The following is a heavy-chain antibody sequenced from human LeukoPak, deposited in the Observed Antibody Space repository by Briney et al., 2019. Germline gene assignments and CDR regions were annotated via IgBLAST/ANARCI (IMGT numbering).Heavy chain of an antibody. CDR2: INPNSGGT. Sequence: GASVKVSCKASEYTFTGYYMHWVRQAPGQGLEWMGRINPNSGGTNYAQKFQGRVTMTRDTSISTAYMELSRLRSDDTAVYYCARDGSSSTSPFDYWGQGTLVTVSS. V-gene: IGHV1-2*06. D-gene: IGHD6-13*01. CDR1: EYTFTGYY. J-gene: IGHJ4*02. CDR3: ARDGSSSTSPFDY.